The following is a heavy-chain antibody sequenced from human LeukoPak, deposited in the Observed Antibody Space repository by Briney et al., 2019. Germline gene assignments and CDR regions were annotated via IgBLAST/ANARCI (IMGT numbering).Heavy chain of an antibody. CDR2: INHSGST. CDR3: ARLLYYYDSSGPLDY. Sequence: SETLSLTCAVYGGSFSGYYWSWIRQPPGKGLEWIGEINHSGSTNYNPSLKSRVTISVDTSKNQFSLKLSSVTAADTAVYYCARLLYYYDSSGPLDYWGQGTLATVSS. CDR1: GGSFSGYY. J-gene: IGHJ4*02. D-gene: IGHD3-22*01. V-gene: IGHV4-34*01.